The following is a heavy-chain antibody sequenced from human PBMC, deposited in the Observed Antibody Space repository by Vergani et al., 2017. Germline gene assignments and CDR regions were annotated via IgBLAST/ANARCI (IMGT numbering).Heavy chain of an antibody. D-gene: IGHD2-21*02. CDR3: ARHPYTPLCTAIDCPRWFDP. CDR2: IYPGYSNT. J-gene: IGHJ5*02. Sequence: EVQLVQSGAEVKKPGESLKISCQGSGYTFTNYWIGWVRQMPGKGLEWRGVIYPGYSNTRYSPSFQGQVTISANKSINTAYLQWSSLEASDTAMYYCARHPYTPLCTAIDCPRWFDPWGQGTLVTVSS. CDR1: GYTFTNYW. V-gene: IGHV5-51*01.